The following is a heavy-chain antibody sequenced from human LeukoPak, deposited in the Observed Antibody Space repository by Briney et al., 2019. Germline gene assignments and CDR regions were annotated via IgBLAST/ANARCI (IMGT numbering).Heavy chain of an antibody. CDR3: ARLKYYYDSSGYRAEYSQH. Sequence: PGGSLRLSCTVSGFTVSTNSMSWVRQAPGKGLEWVSFIYSDNTHYSDSVKGRFTISRDNSKNTLYLQMNSLRAEDTAVYYCARLKYYYDSSGYRAEYSQHWGQGTLVTASS. CDR2: IYSDNT. V-gene: IGHV3-53*01. J-gene: IGHJ1*01. D-gene: IGHD3-22*01. CDR1: GFTVSTNS.